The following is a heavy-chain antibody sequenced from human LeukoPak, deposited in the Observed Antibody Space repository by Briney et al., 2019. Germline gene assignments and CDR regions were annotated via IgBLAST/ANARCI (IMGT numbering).Heavy chain of an antibody. V-gene: IGHV3-7*01. D-gene: IGHD3-3*01. CDR1: GFTFSNYW. CDR2: IKQDGSEK. Sequence: GGSLRLSCAGSGFTFSNYWMSWVRQAPGKGLEWVANIKQDGSEKYYVDSVKGRFTISRDNAKNSVYLQMNSLRAEDTAVYYCASLEWLPDSFDIWGQRTMVTVSS. J-gene: IGHJ3*02. CDR3: ASLEWLPDSFDI.